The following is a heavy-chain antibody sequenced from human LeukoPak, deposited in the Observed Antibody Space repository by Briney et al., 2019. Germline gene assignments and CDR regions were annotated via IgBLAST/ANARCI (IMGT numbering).Heavy chain of an antibody. J-gene: IGHJ4*02. CDR2: IYYSGST. Sequence: SETLSLTCTVSGGSISSGGYYWSWIRQHPGKGLEWIGHIYYSGSTNFNPSLQSRVTISVDTSKNQFSLKLRSVTAADTAVYYCVRGGATTVTLVYWGQGTLVTVSS. CDR1: GGSISSGGYY. V-gene: IGHV4-31*03. CDR3: VRGGATTVTLVY. D-gene: IGHD4-11*01.